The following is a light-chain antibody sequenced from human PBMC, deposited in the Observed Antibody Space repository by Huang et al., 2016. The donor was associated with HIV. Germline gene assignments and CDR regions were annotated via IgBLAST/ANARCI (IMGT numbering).Light chain of an antibody. CDR3: QQYKDWPPWT. Sequence: EIVMTQSPVTLSVSPGEGVTLSCRASESFSRNLAWFQQKPGQAPRLLIYGAVKSATDLPARFSASGSGTEFTLTISSLQSDDFATYYCQQYKDWPPWTFGQGTRVDIK. CDR1: ESFSRN. J-gene: IGKJ1*01. CDR2: GAV. V-gene: IGKV3-15*01.